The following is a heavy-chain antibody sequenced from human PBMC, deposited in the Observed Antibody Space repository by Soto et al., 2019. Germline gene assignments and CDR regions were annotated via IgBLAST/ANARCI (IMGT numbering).Heavy chain of an antibody. CDR1: GGSISSSSYY. CDR3: ARGVVAMRLSMWFFDY. V-gene: IGHV4-39*01. Sequence: SSETLSLTCTVSGGSISSSSYYWGWIRQPPGKGLEWIANIYYSGTPYYNPSLKSRVTISKDTSKNQFSLKLSSVAAADTAVYYCARGVVAMRLSMWFFDYWGQGTLVTVSS. CDR2: IYYSGTP. D-gene: IGHD5-12*01. J-gene: IGHJ4*02.